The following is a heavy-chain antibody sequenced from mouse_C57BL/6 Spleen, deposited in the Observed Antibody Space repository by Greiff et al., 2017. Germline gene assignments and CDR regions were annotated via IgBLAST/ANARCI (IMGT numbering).Heavy chain of an antibody. D-gene: IGHD1-1*01. CDR1: GYTFTDYF. V-gene: IGHV1-76*01. CDR2: IYPGSGDT. Sequence: QVQLQQSGPELVRPGASVKLSCKASGYTFTDYFINWVKQRPGQGLDWIARIYPGSGDTYYNEKFKGEATLTAENSSSTAFMPLSSLTSEDSAVYFCATRGGSSPFAYWGQGTLVTFSA. CDR3: ATRGGSSPFAY. J-gene: IGHJ3*01.